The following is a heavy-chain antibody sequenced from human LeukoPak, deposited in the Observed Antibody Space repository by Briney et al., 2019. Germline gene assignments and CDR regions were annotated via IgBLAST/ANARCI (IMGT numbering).Heavy chain of an antibody. D-gene: IGHD6-19*01. CDR1: GFTFNDYD. CDR2: ITGSGVTT. J-gene: IGHJ4*02. CDR3: ARPTSSGSINS. V-gene: IGHV3-48*01. Sequence: GGSLRLSCAASGFTFNDYDMHWVRQAPGKGLEWVSFITGSGVTTSYADSVKGRFTISRDSAKHSLFLQMNSLRAEDTAVYYCARPTSSGSINSWGQGTLVTLSS.